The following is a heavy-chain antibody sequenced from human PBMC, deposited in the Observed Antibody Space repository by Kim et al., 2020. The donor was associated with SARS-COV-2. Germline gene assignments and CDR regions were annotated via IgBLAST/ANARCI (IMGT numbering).Heavy chain of an antibody. J-gene: IGHJ4*02. CDR3: ARDCRGPYCSGGSCSY. CDR1: GYTFTSYG. V-gene: IGHV1-18*01. CDR2: ISAYNGNT. Sequence: ASVKVSCKASGYTFTSYGISWVRQAPGQGLEWMGWISAYNGNTNYAQKLQGRVTMTTDTSTSTAYMELRSLRSDDTAVYYCARDCRGPYCSGGSCSYWGQGTLVTVSS. D-gene: IGHD2-15*01.